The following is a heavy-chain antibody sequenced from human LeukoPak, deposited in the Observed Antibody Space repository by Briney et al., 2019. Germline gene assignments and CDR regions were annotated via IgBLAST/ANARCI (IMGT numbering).Heavy chain of an antibody. CDR3: ARDLDCSGGSCSVSLDY. CDR1: GYTFTGYF. CDR2: INPNSGGT. D-gene: IGHD2-15*01. J-gene: IGHJ4*02. V-gene: IGHV1-2*04. Sequence: ASVKVSCKASGYTFTGYFMHWVRQAPGQGLEWMGWINPNSGGTNYAQKFQGWVTMTRDTSISTAYMELSRLRSDDTAVYYCARDLDCSGGSCSVSLDYWGQGTLVTVSS.